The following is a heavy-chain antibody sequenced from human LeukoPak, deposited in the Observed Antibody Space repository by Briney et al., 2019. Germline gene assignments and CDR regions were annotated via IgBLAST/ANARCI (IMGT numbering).Heavy chain of an antibody. D-gene: IGHD3-22*01. CDR3: ARLTSGYYPYYFDY. CDR1: GGSISTPY. V-gene: IGHV4-59*11. Sequence: PSETLSLTCTVPGGSISTPYWSWIRQPPGKGLEWIGYIYYSGSTDYNPSLKSRVTISVDTSKNQFSLRLNSVTAADTAVYYCARLTSGYYPYYFDYWGQGTLVTISS. CDR2: IYYSGST. J-gene: IGHJ4*02.